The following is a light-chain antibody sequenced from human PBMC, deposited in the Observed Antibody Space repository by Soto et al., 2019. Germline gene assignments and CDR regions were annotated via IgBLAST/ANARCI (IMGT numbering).Light chain of an antibody. V-gene: IGKV3-20*01. Sequence: EILLTQSPCTLSLSPGERATLSCRASQSVSSNYLAWYQQKPGQAPRLLIFGASSRASGIPDRFSGSGSGTDFTLTIGRLEPEDFAVYYCQQYGRSPATFGQGTKVDIK. CDR2: GAS. CDR3: QQYGRSPAT. CDR1: QSVSSNY. J-gene: IGKJ1*01.